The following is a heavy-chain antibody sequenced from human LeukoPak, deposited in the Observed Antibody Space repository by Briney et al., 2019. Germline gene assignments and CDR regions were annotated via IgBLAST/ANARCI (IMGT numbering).Heavy chain of an antibody. D-gene: IGHD5-18*01. Sequence: GGSLRLSCAASGFTFSSYGMHWVRQAPGKGLEWVAVISYDGSNKYYADSVKGRFTISRDNSKDTLYLQMNSLRAEDTAVYYCVKDRRGYSYSDYWGQGTLVTVSS. J-gene: IGHJ4*02. CDR2: ISYDGSNK. CDR1: GFTFSSYG. V-gene: IGHV3-30*18. CDR3: VKDRRGYSYSDY.